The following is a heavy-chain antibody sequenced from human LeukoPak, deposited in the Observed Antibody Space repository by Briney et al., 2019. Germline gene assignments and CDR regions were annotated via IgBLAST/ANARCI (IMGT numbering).Heavy chain of an antibody. Sequence: GGSLRLSCAASGFIFSSYAMSWVRQAPGKGLEWVSAISGSGGTTYYADSVKGRFTISRDNSKNTLYLQMNSLRAEDTAVYYCAKHGRNYYDSSGYSDYFDYWGQGTLVTVSS. CDR3: AKHGRNYYDSSGYSDYFDY. D-gene: IGHD3-22*01. CDR1: GFIFSSYA. CDR2: ISGSGGTT. V-gene: IGHV3-23*01. J-gene: IGHJ4*02.